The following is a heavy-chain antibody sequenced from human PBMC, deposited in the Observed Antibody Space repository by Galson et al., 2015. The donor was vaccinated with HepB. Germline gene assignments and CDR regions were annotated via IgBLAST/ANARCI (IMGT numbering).Heavy chain of an antibody. V-gene: IGHV1-2*02. CDR3: ARDSASGWGHPVDY. J-gene: IGHJ4*02. CDR2: INPNSGGT. Sequence: SVKVSCKASGYAFTGYYMHWVRQAPGQGLEWMGWINPNSGGTNYAQKFQGRVTMTRDTSISTAYMELSRLRSDDTAVYYCARDSASGWGHPVDYWGQGTLVTVSS. D-gene: IGHD6-19*01. CDR1: GYAFTGYY.